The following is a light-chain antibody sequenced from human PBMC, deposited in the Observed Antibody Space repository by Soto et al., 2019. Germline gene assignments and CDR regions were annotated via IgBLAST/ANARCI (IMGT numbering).Light chain of an antibody. CDR1: QSVDSNY. J-gene: IGKJ4*01. Sequence: EIVLTQSPGTLSLSPGERATLSCRASQSVDSNYVAWYQQKPGQAPRLLIYGASTRETDIPDRFTGSGSGTDFTLTISRLEPEDFAMYFCQQYGGSPLLTFGGGTEVEIK. V-gene: IGKV3-20*01. CDR2: GAS. CDR3: QQYGGSPLLT.